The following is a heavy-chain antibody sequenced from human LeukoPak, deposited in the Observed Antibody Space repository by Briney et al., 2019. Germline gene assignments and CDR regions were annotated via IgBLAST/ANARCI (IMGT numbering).Heavy chain of an antibody. Sequence: ASVKVSCKASGYTFTSYDINWVRQATGQGLEWMGWMNPNSGNTGYAQKFQGRVTMTRNTSISTAYMELSSLRSEDTAVYYGARGLRYFDWLAPYYYYYMDVWGKGTTVTISS. CDR3: ARGLRYFDWLAPYYYYYMDV. CDR2: MNPNSGNT. D-gene: IGHD3-9*01. V-gene: IGHV1-8*01. CDR1: GYTFTSYD. J-gene: IGHJ6*03.